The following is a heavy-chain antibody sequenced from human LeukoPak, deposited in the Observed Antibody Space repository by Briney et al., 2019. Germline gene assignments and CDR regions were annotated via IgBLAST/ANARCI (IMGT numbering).Heavy chain of an antibody. D-gene: IGHD3-22*01. CDR2: ISSNSHYI. CDR3: ARAPSGYYGPFDY. J-gene: IGHJ4*02. V-gene: IGHV3-21*01. CDR1: GFTLSSYS. Sequence: GGSLRLSCAASGFTLSSYSMNWVRQAPGKGLEWVSSISSNSHYIYYADSVKGRFTISRDNAKNSLYLQMNSLRAEDTAVYYCARAPSGYYGPFDYWGQGTLATVSS.